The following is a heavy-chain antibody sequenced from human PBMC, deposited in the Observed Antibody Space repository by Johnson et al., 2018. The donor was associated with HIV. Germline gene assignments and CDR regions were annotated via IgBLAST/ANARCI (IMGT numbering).Heavy chain of an antibody. CDR1: GFIFEHYA. CDR2: INWNGGST. CDR3: ARDRGYWDAFDI. D-gene: IGHD3-22*01. Sequence: VQLVESGGGLVQPGRSLKVSCVGSGFIFEHYAMHWVRQAPGKGLEWVSGINWNGGSTIYADSVKGRFTISRDNAKNSLYLQMNSLRAEDTAVYYCARDRGYWDAFDIWGQGTMVTVSS. J-gene: IGHJ3*02. V-gene: IGHV3-9*01.